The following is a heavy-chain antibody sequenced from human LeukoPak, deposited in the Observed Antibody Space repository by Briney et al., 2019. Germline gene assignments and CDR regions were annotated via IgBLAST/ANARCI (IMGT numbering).Heavy chain of an antibody. V-gene: IGHV3-23*01. CDR1: GFTFSSYA. D-gene: IGHD3-3*01. CDR2: ISGSGGST. J-gene: IGHJ4*02. Sequence: PGGSLRLSCAASGFTFSSYAMSWVCQAPGKGLEWVSAISGSGGSTYYADSVKGRFTISRDNSKNTLYLQMNSLRAEDTAVYYCAKDRVGFLEWLSLDYWGQGTLVTVSS. CDR3: AKDRVGFLEWLSLDY.